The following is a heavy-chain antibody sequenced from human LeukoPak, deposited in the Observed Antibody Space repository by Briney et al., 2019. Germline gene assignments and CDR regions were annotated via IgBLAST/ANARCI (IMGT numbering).Heavy chain of an antibody. CDR2: ISSSSSTI. J-gene: IGHJ4*02. D-gene: IGHD5-24*01. Sequence: GGSLRLSCAASGFTFDDYGMSWVRQAPGKGLEWVSYISSSSSTIYYADSVKGRFTISRDNAKNSLYPQMNSLRAEDTAVYYRARGRDGYNFGYWGQGTLVTVSS. CDR1: GFTFDDYG. V-gene: IGHV3-48*01. CDR3: ARGRDGYNFGY.